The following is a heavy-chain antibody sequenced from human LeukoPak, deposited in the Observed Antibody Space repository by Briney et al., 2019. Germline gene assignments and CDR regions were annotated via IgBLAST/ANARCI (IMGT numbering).Heavy chain of an antibody. V-gene: IGHV3-30*03. Sequence: GGSLRLSCAASGFTFSSYGMHWVRQAPGKGLEWVAVISYDGSNKYYADSVKGRFTISRDNSKNTLYLQMNSLRAEDTAVYYCARGFEGYQGNWFDPWGQGTLVTVSS. D-gene: IGHD2-15*01. CDR3: ARGFEGYQGNWFDP. CDR2: ISYDGSNK. J-gene: IGHJ5*02. CDR1: GFTFSSYG.